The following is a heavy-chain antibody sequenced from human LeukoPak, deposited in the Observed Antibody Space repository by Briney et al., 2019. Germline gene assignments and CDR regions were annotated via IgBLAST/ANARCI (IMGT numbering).Heavy chain of an antibody. CDR3: ARALRKRSITMIVVRGDNWFDP. D-gene: IGHD3-22*01. J-gene: IGHJ5*02. V-gene: IGHV3-21*01. Sequence: GGSLRLSCAASGFTFSSYSMNWVRQAPGKGLEWVSSISSSSSYIYYADSVKGRFTISRDNAKNSLYLQMNSLRAEDTAVYYCARALRKRSITMIVVRGDNWFDPWGQGTLVTVSS. CDR2: ISSSSSYI. CDR1: GFTFSSYS.